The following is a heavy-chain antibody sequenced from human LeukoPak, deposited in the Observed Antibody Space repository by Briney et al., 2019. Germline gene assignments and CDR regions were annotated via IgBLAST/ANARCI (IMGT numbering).Heavy chain of an antibody. CDR1: GYTFTGYY. CDR3: ARDPSPIELRGMDY. Sequence: ASVKVSCKASGYTFTGYYIHWVRQAPGQGLEWMGIFHPSGGSTSYAQKFQGRVTMTRDTSTTTVYMELSSLRSEDTAVYYCARDPSPIELRGMDYWGQGTLVTVSS. V-gene: IGHV1-46*01. D-gene: IGHD3-22*01. J-gene: IGHJ4*02. CDR2: FHPSGGST.